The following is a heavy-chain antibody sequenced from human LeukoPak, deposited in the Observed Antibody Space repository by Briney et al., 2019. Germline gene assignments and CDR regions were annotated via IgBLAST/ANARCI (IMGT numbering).Heavy chain of an antibody. CDR3: ANGPQYNTLTGYYKVRSHLDY. J-gene: IGHJ4*02. D-gene: IGHD3-9*01. CDR2: IRYDGSIK. CDR1: GFTSSNYG. V-gene: IGHV3-30*02. Sequence: GGSLRLSCAASGFTSSNYGMQWVRQAPGKGLEWVAFIRYDGSIKHYADSVKGRFTISRDNSKNTLYLQMNSLRAEDTAVYYCANGPQYNTLTGYYKVRSHLDYWGQGTLVTVSS.